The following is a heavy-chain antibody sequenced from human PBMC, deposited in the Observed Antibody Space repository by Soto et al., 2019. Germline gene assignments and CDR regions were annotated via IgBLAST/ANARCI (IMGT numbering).Heavy chain of an antibody. CDR1: GGSISSYY. V-gene: IGHV4-59*01. J-gene: IGHJ6*02. CDR3: ARDFVTIFGVASGGMDV. CDR2: IYYSGST. Sequence: SETLSLTCTVSGGSISSYYWSWIRQPPGKGLEGIGYIYYSGSTNYNPSLKSRVTISVDTSKNQFSLKLSSVTAADTAVYYCARDFVTIFGVASGGMDVWGQGTTVTVSS. D-gene: IGHD3-3*01.